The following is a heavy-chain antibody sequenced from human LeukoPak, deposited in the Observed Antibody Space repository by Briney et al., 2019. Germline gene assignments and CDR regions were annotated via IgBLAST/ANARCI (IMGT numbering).Heavy chain of an antibody. Sequence: SETLSLTCAVSGFSVSSTYYWGWIRQPPGKGLEWIGCIYHSGSTYYNPSLKSRVTISVDTSKNQFSLKLSSVTAADTAVYYCARLYCTGSNCYNYFDYWGQGTLVTVSS. V-gene: IGHV4-38-2*01. J-gene: IGHJ4*02. CDR1: GFSVSSTYY. CDR2: IYHSGST. D-gene: IGHD2-15*01. CDR3: ARLYCTGSNCYNYFDY.